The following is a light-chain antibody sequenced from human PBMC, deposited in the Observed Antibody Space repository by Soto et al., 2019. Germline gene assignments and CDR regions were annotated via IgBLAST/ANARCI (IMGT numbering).Light chain of an antibody. CDR1: QSVSSTY. V-gene: IGKV3-20*01. CDR2: GAS. Sequence: EIVLTQPPDTLSLFPGERATLSCRASQSVSSTYLAWYQQKLGQAPRLLIFGASSRATGIPDRFSGSGSGTDFTLTISRLEPEDFAVYYCQQYGSSRWTCGQGTKVEIK. J-gene: IGKJ1*01. CDR3: QQYGSSRWT.